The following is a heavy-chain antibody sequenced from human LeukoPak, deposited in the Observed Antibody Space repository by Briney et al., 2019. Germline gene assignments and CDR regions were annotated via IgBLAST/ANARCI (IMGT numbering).Heavy chain of an antibody. Sequence: GAPVKVSCKASGYTFTSYAMNWVGQAPGQRLEWMGWINAGNGKTKYSQKFQGRVTITRDTSASTAYMELSSLRSEDTAVYYCARDIVVVPAAHPGFDYWGQGTLVTVSS. CDR1: GYTFTSYA. CDR2: INAGNGKT. V-gene: IGHV1-3*01. CDR3: ARDIVVVPAAHPGFDY. J-gene: IGHJ4*02. D-gene: IGHD2-2*01.